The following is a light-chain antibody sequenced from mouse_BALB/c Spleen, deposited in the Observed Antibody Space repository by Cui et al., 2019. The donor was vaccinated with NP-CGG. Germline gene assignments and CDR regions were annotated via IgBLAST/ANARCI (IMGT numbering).Light chain of an antibody. CDR3: ALWYSNHWV. V-gene: IGLV1*01. Sequence: QAVVTLESALTTSPGETVTLTCRSSTGAVTTNNYANWVQKKPDHLFTGLIGGTNNRAPGVPARFSGSLIGDKAALTITGAQTEDETIYFCALWYSNHWVFGGGTKLTVL. CDR1: TGAVTTNNY. J-gene: IGLJ1*01. CDR2: GTN.